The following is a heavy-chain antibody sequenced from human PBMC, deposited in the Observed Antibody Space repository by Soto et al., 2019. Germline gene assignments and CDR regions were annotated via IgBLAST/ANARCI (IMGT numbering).Heavy chain of an antibody. D-gene: IGHD1-20*01. V-gene: IGHV4-31*03. J-gene: IGHJ4*02. Sequence: PSDTLSLTCTVSGGSISSGGYYWNWIRQHPGKGLEWIGYIYYSGSTSYNPSLKSRVTISVDTTKNQFSLKLSSVTAEDTAVYYCAKAISGYNAPLDHWGQGTRVTVSS. CDR2: IYYSGST. CDR1: GGSISSGGYY. CDR3: AKAISGYNAPLDH.